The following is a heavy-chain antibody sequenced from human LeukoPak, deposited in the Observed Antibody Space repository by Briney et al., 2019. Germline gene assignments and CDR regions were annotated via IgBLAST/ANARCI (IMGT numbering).Heavy chain of an antibody. CDR3: ARVGAWDLQRVFDY. CDR2: IKQDGAEK. V-gene: IGHV3-7*01. Sequence: GGSLRLSCAASGFRFGDYWMTWARHVPGKGLEWVANIKQDGAEKHYAESVEGRFIISRDNAKNSLSLEMDSLKVEDTAVYYCARVGAWDLQRVFDYWGQGTLLTVSS. D-gene: IGHD1-26*01. J-gene: IGHJ4*02. CDR1: GFRFGDYW.